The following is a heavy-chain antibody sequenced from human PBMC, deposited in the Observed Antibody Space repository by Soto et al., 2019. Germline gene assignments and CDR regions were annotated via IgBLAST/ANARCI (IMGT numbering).Heavy chain of an antibody. CDR1: GASISSFN. CDR2: LNIAGTI. CDR3: ARDRGEYTSSWFWYFSH. Sequence: SETLSLTCSVSGASISSFNWNWVRQPAGKGPEWVGRLNIAGTINYNPPLKSRITMSMDTSKNQISLHLRSVTAADTAIYYCARDRGEYTSSWFWYFSHWGHGTLVTVSS. J-gene: IGHJ2*01. V-gene: IGHV4-4*07. D-gene: IGHD6-13*01.